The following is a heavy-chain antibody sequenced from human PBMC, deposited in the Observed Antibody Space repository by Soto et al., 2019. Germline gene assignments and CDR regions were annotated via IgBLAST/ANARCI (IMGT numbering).Heavy chain of an antibody. V-gene: IGHV3-74*01. CDR3: ARYCSSTTCYARDAFDI. Sequence: EVQLVESGGGLVQPGGSLRLSCAASGFTFSRFWMHWVRQAPGKGLVWVSRINSDGSSTTYADSVKGRFTNSRGNAKNTVYLQMNSLRAEDTAVYYCARYCSSTTCYARDAFDIWGQGTMVTVSS. CDR2: INSDGSST. J-gene: IGHJ3*02. CDR1: GFTFSRFW. D-gene: IGHD2-2*01.